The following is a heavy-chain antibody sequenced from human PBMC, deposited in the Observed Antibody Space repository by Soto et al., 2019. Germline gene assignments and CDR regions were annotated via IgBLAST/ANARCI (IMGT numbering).Heavy chain of an antibody. V-gene: IGHV4-30-4*01. Sequence: PSETLSLTCTVSGDSISSGDYSWNWIRQPPGKGLEWIGYIYHSGNTHYSPSLKSRVTISVDRSRNQFSLKLGSVTAADTAVYYCARGNVLYSSSWLDYWGQGTLVTVSS. CDR1: GDSISSGDYS. CDR3: ARGNVLYSSSWLDY. D-gene: IGHD6-6*01. CDR2: IYHSGNT. J-gene: IGHJ4*02.